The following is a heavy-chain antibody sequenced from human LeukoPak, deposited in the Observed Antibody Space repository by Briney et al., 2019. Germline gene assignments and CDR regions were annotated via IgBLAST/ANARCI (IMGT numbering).Heavy chain of an antibody. CDR3: ARSIVVVVAAMDYYYYGMDV. D-gene: IGHD2-15*01. CDR2: IIPIFGTA. Sequence: ASVKVSCKASGGTFSSYAISWVRQAPGQGLEWMGGIIPIFGTANYAQKFQGRVTITADESTSTAYMELSSLRSEDTAVYYCARSIVVVVAAMDYYYYGMDVWGQGTTVTVSS. CDR1: GGTFSSYA. V-gene: IGHV1-69*13. J-gene: IGHJ6*02.